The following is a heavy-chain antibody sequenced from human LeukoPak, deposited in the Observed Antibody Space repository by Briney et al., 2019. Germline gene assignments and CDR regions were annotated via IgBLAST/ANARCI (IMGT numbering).Heavy chain of an antibody. Sequence: GGPLRLSCAASGFTFSGYSMNWVRQAPGKGLEWVSYITSSGSALYHAAPVKGRFTISRDNAKNSLYLQMNSLGAEDTAVYYSARVRWCYHFDYWGQGTLVTVSS. V-gene: IGHV3-48*01. CDR1: GFTFSGYS. D-gene: IGHD4/OR15-4a*01. CDR2: ITSSGSAL. CDR3: ARVRWCYHFDY. J-gene: IGHJ4*02.